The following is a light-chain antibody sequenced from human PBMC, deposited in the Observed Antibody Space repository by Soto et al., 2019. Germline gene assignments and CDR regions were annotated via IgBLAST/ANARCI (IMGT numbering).Light chain of an antibody. CDR1: QSASKW. CDR3: QQYKSPPWT. CDR2: DAS. V-gene: IGKV1-5*01. J-gene: IGKJ1*01. Sequence: DIQMTQSPSTLSADAGDRVIITCRASQSASKWLAWYQQKPGKAPTLLMYDASNLQGGVPFRFSGSGSGTEFTLTISDLQPDDFATYYCQQYKSPPWTFGQGTKVDI.